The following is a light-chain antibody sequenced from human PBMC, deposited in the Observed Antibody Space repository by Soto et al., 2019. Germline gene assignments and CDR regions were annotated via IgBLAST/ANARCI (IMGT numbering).Light chain of an antibody. V-gene: IGLV2-23*02. CDR2: EVT. Sequence: QSALTQPASVSGSPGQSITISCTGTSSDVGRYNLVSWYQHHPGKAPKLMLYEVTKRPSGISNRFSGSKSGSTASLTISGLQAEDEADYYCCSYGGYSTVVVFGGGTKLTVL. CDR1: SSDVGRYNL. CDR3: CSYGGYSTVVV. J-gene: IGLJ2*01.